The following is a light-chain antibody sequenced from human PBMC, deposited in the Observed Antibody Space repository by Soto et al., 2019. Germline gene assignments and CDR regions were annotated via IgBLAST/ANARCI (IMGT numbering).Light chain of an antibody. CDR1: QSVNSNY. V-gene: IGKV3-20*01. CDR3: QQYGNSPIT. CDR2: GAS. J-gene: IGKJ5*01. Sequence: EIVLTQSPGTLCLSPGERATLSWRASQSVNSNYLAWYQQKPGQAPRLLIYGASSRATGIPDRFSGSGSGTDFTLTISRLEPEDFAVYYCQQYGNSPITFGQGTRLEIK.